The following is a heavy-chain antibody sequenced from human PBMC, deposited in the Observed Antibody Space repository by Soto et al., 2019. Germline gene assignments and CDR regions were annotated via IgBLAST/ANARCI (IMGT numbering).Heavy chain of an antibody. Sequence: HPGGSLRLSCAASGFTFSSYDMHWVRQATGKGLEWVSAIGTAGDTYYPGSVKGRFTISRENAKNSLYLQMNSLRAGDTAVYYCGRKITQTPADYGRDVWGKGTRFTVP. D-gene: IGHD3-16*01. V-gene: IGHV3-13*01. CDR2: IGTAGDT. CDR1: GFTFSSYD. J-gene: IGHJ6*04. CDR3: GRKITQTPADYGRDV.